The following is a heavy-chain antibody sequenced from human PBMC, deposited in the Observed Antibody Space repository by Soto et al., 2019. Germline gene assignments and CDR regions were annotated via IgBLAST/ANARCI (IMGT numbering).Heavy chain of an antibody. Sequence: SVKVSCKASGGTFSSYAISWVRQAPGQGLEWMGGIIPIFGTANYAQKFQGRVTITADKSTSTAYMELSSLRSEGTAVYYCARSPLNCSSTSCYTANWFDPWGQGTLVTVSS. V-gene: IGHV1-69*06. D-gene: IGHD2-2*02. CDR1: GGTFSSYA. J-gene: IGHJ5*02. CDR3: ARSPLNCSSTSCYTANWFDP. CDR2: IIPIFGTA.